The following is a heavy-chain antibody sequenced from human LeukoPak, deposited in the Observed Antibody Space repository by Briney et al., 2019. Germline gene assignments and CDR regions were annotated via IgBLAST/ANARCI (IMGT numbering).Heavy chain of an antibody. Sequence: GRSLRLSCGASGFTFSSYGMHWVRQAPGKGLEWVAVISHDGNNKYYADSVKGRFTISRDNSKNTLYLQMNSLRAEDTAVYYCARHEPVITLSSYYYGMDVWGPGTTVTVSS. V-gene: IGHV3-30*03. D-gene: IGHD1-14*01. J-gene: IGHJ6*02. CDR3: ARHEPVITLSSYYYGMDV. CDR2: ISHDGNNK. CDR1: GFTFSSYG.